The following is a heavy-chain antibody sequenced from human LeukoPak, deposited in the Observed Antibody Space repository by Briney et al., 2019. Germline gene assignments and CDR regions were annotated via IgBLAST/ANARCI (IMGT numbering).Heavy chain of an antibody. D-gene: IGHD1-14*01. Sequence: PSDTLSLICTVSGYSISSGYYWGWIRQPPGKGLEWIESIYHSGSTYYNPSLKSRVTLSIEPSKNQFSLKLSSVTAADTGVYFCANRSGQGDRTQALELYHHMDVWGKGTTVTVSS. CDR1: GYSISSGYY. V-gene: IGHV4-38-2*02. CDR3: ANRSGQGDRTQALELYHHMDV. J-gene: IGHJ6*04. CDR2: IYHSGST.